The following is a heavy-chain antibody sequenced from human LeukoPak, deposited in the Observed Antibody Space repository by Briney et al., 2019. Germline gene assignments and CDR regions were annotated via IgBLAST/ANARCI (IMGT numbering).Heavy chain of an antibody. J-gene: IGHJ5*02. D-gene: IGHD2-15*01. Sequence: ASVKVSCKASGGTFSSYAISWVRQAPGQGLEWMGRIIPILGIANYAQKFQGRVTITADKSTSTAYMELSSLGSEDTAVYYCARDVGLNVVVVAAHNWFDPWGQGTLVTVSS. CDR2: IIPILGIA. CDR3: ARDVGLNVVVVAAHNWFDP. CDR1: GGTFSSYA. V-gene: IGHV1-69*04.